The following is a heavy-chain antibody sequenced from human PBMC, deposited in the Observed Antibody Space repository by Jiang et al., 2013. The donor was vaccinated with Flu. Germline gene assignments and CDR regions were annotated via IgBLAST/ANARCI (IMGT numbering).Heavy chain of an antibody. CDR3: ARGRVMVRGLFDY. D-gene: IGHD3-10*01. CDR2: IIPIFGTA. J-gene: IGHJ4*02. CDR1: GGTFSSYA. Sequence: SCKASGGTFSSYAISWVRQAPGQGLEWMGGIIPIFGTANYAQKFQGRVTITADESTSTAYMELSSLRSEDTAVYYCARGRVMVRGLFDYWGQGTLVTVSS. V-gene: IGHV1-69*01.